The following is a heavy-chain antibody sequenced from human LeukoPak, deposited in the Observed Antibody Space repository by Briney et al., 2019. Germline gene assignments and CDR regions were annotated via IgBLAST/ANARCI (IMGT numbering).Heavy chain of an antibody. J-gene: IGHJ6*04. CDR2: IIPIFGTA. V-gene: IGHV1-69*13. CDR3: ERVSGVTMVRGVIHYYYGMDV. D-gene: IGHD3-10*01. CDR1: GGTFSSYA. Sequence: EASVKVSCKASGGTFSSYAISWVRQAPGQGLEWMGGIIPIFGTANYAQKFQGRVTITADESTSTAYMELSSLRSEDTAVYYCERVSGVTMVRGVIHYYYGMDVWGKGTTVTVSS.